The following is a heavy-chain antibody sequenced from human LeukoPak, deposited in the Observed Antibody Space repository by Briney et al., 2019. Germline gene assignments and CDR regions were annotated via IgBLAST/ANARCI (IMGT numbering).Heavy chain of an antibody. V-gene: IGHV3-30*03. CDR2: ISYDGSNK. CDR1: GFTFSSYG. Sequence: PGRSLRLSCAASGFTFSSYGMPWVRQAPGKGLEWVAVISYDGSNKYYADSVKGRFTISRDNSKNSLYLQMNSLRAEDTAVYYCARVTIRGYYFDYWGQGTLVTVSS. J-gene: IGHJ4*02. D-gene: IGHD5-24*01. CDR3: ARVTIRGYYFDY.